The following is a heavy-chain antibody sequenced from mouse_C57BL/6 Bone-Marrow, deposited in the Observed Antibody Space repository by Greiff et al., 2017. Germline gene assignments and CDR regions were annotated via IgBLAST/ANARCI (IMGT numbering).Heavy chain of an antibody. CDR1: GYTFTSYW. Sequence: VQLQQSGPELVRPGASVKISCKAPGYTFTSYWMPWVRQRPGQGLEWIGEIFPGSGSTYYNEKFKGKATLTVDTSSSTAYMQLSSLTSEDSAVYFCARSSTAVVAPYWYFDVWGTGTTVTVSS. J-gene: IGHJ1*03. V-gene: IGHV1-56*01. D-gene: IGHD1-1*01. CDR3: ARSSTAVVAPYWYFDV. CDR2: IFPGSGST.